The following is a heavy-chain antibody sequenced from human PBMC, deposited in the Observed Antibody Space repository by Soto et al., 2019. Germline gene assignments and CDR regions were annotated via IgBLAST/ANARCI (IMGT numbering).Heavy chain of an antibody. V-gene: IGHV3-30*18. Sequence: QVQLVESGGGVVQPGRSLRLSCAASGFTFSSYGMHWVRQAPGKGLEWVAVISYDGSNKYYADSVKGRFTISRDNSKNTLYLQMTSLRAEDTAVYYCAKRGGYYGMDVWGQGTTVTVSS. CDR1: GFTFSSYG. CDR3: AKRGGYYGMDV. J-gene: IGHJ6*02. D-gene: IGHD3-10*01. CDR2: ISYDGSNK.